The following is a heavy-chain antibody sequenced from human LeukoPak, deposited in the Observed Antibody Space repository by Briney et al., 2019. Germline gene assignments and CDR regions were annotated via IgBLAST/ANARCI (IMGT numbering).Heavy chain of an antibody. J-gene: IGHJ5*02. D-gene: IGHD3-10*01. CDR2: INPNSGGT. CDR1: GYTLTDYY. CDR3: ARDGRALSYYYGSGTYPEDWFDP. Sequence: GASVKVSCKASGYTLTDYYMHWVRQAPGQGLEWMGRINPNSGGTNYAQKFQGRVTMTRDTSISTVYMELSRLRSDDTAVYYCARDGRALSYYYGSGTYPEDWFDPWGQGTLVTVSS. V-gene: IGHV1-2*06.